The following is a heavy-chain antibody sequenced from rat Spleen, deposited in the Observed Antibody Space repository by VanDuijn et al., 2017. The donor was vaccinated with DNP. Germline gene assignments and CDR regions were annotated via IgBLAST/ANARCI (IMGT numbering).Heavy chain of an antibody. V-gene: IGHV5-27*01. CDR2: ISTGGGST. Sequence: EVQLVESGGGLVQPGRSLKLSCAASGFTFSNYYMAWVRQAPKKGLEWVASISTGGGSTYYRDSVKGRFTISRDNAKSTLYLQMDSLRSEDTATYYCATHPLTTVAPNWFASWGRGTLVTVSS. D-gene: IGHD1-1*01. CDR1: GFTFSNYY. J-gene: IGHJ3*01. CDR3: ATHPLTTVAPNWFAS.